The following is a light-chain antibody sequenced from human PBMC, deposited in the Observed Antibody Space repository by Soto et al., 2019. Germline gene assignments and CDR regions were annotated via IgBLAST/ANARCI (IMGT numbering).Light chain of an antibody. CDR3: HQYGRSPWT. Sequence: EIVLTQSPGTLSLSPGERATLSCRASQSVSSSYLAWYQQKPGQAPRLLIYGASTRATGIPARFSGSGSGTEFTLTISRVEPEDFAVYYCHQYGRSPWTLGQGTKVEI. V-gene: IGKV3-20*01. CDR2: GAS. J-gene: IGKJ1*01. CDR1: QSVSSSY.